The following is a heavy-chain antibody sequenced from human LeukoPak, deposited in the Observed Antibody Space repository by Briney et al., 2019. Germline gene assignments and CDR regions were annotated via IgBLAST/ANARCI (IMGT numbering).Heavy chain of an antibody. V-gene: IGHV3-49*04. Sequence: GGSLRLSCTASGFTFGDYAMSWVRQAPGKGLEWVGFIRSKAYGGTTEYAASVKGRFTISRDDSKSIAYLQMNSLKTEDTAVYYCTRRERGDWGQGTLVTVSS. CDR2: IRSKAYGGTT. D-gene: IGHD3-10*01. CDR1: GFTFGDYA. J-gene: IGHJ4*02. CDR3: TRRERGD.